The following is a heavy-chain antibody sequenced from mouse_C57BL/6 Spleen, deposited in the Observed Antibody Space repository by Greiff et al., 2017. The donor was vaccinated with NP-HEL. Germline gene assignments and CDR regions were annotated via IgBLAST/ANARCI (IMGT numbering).Heavy chain of an antibody. CDR3: ASLYYSNYDFDY. CDR1: GYTFTSYW. Sequence: VQLQQPGAELVKPGASVKLSCKASGYTFTSYWMHWVKQRPGQGLEWIGMIHPNSGSTNYNEKFKSKATLTVDKSSSTAYMQLSSLTSEDSAVYYCASLYYSNYDFDYWGQGTTLTVSS. D-gene: IGHD2-5*01. CDR2: IHPNSGST. V-gene: IGHV1-64*01. J-gene: IGHJ2*01.